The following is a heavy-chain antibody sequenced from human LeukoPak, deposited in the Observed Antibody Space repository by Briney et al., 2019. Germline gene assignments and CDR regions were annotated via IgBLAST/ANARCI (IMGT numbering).Heavy chain of an antibody. CDR3: ARGGVTIFGVVINEEYYFDY. D-gene: IGHD3-3*01. V-gene: IGHV4-34*01. CDR1: GGSFSGYY. CDR2: INHSGST. J-gene: IGHJ4*02. Sequence: ASETLSLTCAVYGGSFSGYYWSWIRQPPGKGLEWIGEINHSGSTNYNPSLMSRVAMSVDTSKSQFSLNLRSVTAADTAVYYCARGGVTIFGVVINEEYYFDYWGQGTLVTVSS.